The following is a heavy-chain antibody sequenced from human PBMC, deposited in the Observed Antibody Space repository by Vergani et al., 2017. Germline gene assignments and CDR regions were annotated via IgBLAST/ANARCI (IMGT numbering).Heavy chain of an antibody. D-gene: IGHD3-22*01. CDR3: ARSYYDSSGYYPLDY. CDR2: IIPIFGTA. Sequence: QVQLVQSGAEVKKPGSSVKVSCKASGGTFSSYAISWVRQAPGQGLEWMGGIIPIFGTANYAQKFQGRVTITADESTSTAYMELSSLRSEDTAMYYCARSYYDSSGYYPLDYWGQGTLVTVSS. V-gene: IGHV1-69*12. CDR1: GGTFSSYA. J-gene: IGHJ4*02.